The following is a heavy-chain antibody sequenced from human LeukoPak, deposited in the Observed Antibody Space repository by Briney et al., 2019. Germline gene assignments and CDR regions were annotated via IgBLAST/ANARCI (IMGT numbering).Heavy chain of an antibody. J-gene: IGHJ4*02. V-gene: IGHV1-2*02. CDR2: INPNTGAT. Sequence: ASVKVSCKASPYYFNNYGFSWVRQAPGQGLEWMGWINPNTGATMSAQKFQGRVTMTRDTSIDTAYMELSRLTSDDTAVYYCARDRVGSGWPRPYYFEKWGQGTLVTVSS. D-gene: IGHD6-19*01. CDR3: ARDRVGSGWPRPYYFEK. CDR1: PYYFNNYG.